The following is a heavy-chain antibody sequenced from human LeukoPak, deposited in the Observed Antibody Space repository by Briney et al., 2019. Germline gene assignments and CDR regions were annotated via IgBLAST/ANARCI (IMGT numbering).Heavy chain of an antibody. J-gene: IGHJ2*01. Sequence: LPGGSLRLSCAASGFTFSSYAMSWVRQAPGKGLEWVSAISGSGGSTYYADSVKGRFTISRDNAKNSLYLQMNSLRAEDTAVYYCARQRGAYGSGAKSPYWYFDLWGRGTLVTVSS. CDR1: GFTFSSYA. D-gene: IGHD3-10*01. V-gene: IGHV3-23*01. CDR3: ARQRGAYGSGAKSPYWYFDL. CDR2: ISGSGGST.